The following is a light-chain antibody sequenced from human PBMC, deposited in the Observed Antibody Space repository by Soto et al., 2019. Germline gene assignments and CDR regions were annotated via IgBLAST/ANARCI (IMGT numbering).Light chain of an antibody. CDR3: ATWDGSPLRSIL. CDR1: NFIPAMNT. Sequence: QSVLTQPPSASGTPGQRVTISCSGTNFIPAMNTVDWYQQVPGTAPRLLIYSNNQRPSGVPDRFSGSKSGNTASLAISGLQSEDEADYYCATWDGSPLRSILFGGGTKLTVL. CDR2: SNN. V-gene: IGLV1-44*01. J-gene: IGLJ2*01.